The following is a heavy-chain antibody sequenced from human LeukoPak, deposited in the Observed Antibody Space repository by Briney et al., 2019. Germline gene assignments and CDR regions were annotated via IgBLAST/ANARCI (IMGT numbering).Heavy chain of an antibody. CDR2: ISSSSSYI. V-gene: IGHV3-21*01. CDR1: GFTFSSYG. CDR3: ARDPTTGSDFDY. J-gene: IGHJ4*02. D-gene: IGHD1-7*01. Sequence: PGGSLRLSCAASGFTFSSYGMHWVRQAPGKGLEWVSSISSSSSYIYYADSVKGRFTISRDNAKNSLYLQMNSLRAEDTAVYYCARDPTTGSDFDYWGQGTLVTVSS.